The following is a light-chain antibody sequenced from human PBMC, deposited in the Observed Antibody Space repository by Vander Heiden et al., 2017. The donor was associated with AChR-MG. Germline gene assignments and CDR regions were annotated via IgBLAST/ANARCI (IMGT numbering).Light chain of an antibody. CDR3: QQDNNWPQA. V-gene: IGKV3-15*01. CDR2: DAS. Sequence: EIVMTQSPATLSVSPGERATLSCRASQSVSSNLAWYQQKPGQAPRLLIYDASTRATGIPARFSGSGSGTEFTLTISSLQSEDFAVYYCQQDNNWPQAFGHGTKVGI. CDR1: QSVSSN. J-gene: IGKJ3*01.